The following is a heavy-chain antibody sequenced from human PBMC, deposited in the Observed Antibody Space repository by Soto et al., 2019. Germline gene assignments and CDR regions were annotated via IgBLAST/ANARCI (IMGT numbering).Heavy chain of an antibody. V-gene: IGHV1-69*13. CDR1: GGTFSSYA. CDR3: ARERSVRDEYDAFDI. J-gene: IGHJ3*02. CDR2: IIPIFGTA. D-gene: IGHD3-10*01. Sequence: ASVKVSCKASGGTFSSYAISWVRQAPGQGLEWMGGIIPIFGTANYAQKFQGRVTITADESTSTAYMELSSLRSEDTAVYYCARERSVRDEYDAFDIWGQGTMVTVSS.